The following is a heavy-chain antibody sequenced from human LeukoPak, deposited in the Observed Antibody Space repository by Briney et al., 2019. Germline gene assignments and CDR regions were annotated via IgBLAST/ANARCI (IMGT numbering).Heavy chain of an antibody. V-gene: IGHV3-30*02. CDR2: IRYDGSNK. CDR3: VKTSGGVVVPAAIDY. D-gene: IGHD2-2*01. Sequence: GGSLRLPCAASGFTFSSYGMHWVRQAPGKGLEWVAFIRYDGSNKYYADSVKGRFTISRDNSKNTLYLQMNSLRAEDTAVYYCVKTSGGVVVPAAIDYWGQGTLVTVSS. J-gene: IGHJ4*02. CDR1: GFTFSSYG.